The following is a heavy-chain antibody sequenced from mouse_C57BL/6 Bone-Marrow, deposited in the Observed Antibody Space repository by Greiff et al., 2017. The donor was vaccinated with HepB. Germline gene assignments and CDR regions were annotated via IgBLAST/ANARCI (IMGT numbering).Heavy chain of an antibody. D-gene: IGHD2-3*01. J-gene: IGHJ4*01. V-gene: IGHV5-12*01. Sequence: LVESGGGLVQPGGSLKLSCAASGFTFSDYYMYWVRQTPEKRLEWVAYISNVGGSTYYPDTVKGRFTISRDNAKNTLYLQMSRLKSEDTAMYYCARIYDGYFYAMDYWGQGTSVTVSS. CDR3: ARIYDGYFYAMDY. CDR1: GFTFSDYY. CDR2: ISNVGGST.